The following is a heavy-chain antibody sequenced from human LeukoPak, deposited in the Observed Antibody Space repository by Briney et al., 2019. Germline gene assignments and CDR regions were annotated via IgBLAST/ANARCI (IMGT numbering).Heavy chain of an antibody. D-gene: IGHD3-10*01. V-gene: IGHV3-30-3*01. CDR3: AKGGGLWFGEFHFDY. CDR1: GFTFSSYA. CDR2: ISYDGSNK. Sequence: GRSLRLSCAASGFTFSSYAMHWVRQAPGKGLEWVAVISYDGSNKYYADSVKGRFTISRDNSKNTLYLQMNSLRAEDTAVYYCAKGGGLWFGEFHFDYWGQGTLVTVSS. J-gene: IGHJ4*02.